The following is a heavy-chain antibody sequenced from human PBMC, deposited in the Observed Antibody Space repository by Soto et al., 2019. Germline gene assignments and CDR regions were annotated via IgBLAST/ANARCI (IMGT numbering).Heavy chain of an antibody. CDR3: AHRRIGVSQWNYGDFDY. D-gene: IGHD3-3*01. CDR2: IYWDDDK. V-gene: IGHV2-5*02. Sequence: QITLKESGPTLVKPTQTLTLTCTFSGFSLSTSGVGVGWIRQPPGKALEGLVIIYWDDDKRYSPSLRSRLTISKDASKYQLVIIMTNVDPEDTATYFSAHRRIGVSQWNYGDFDYWGQGILVTVSS. J-gene: IGHJ4*02. CDR1: GFSLSTSGVG.